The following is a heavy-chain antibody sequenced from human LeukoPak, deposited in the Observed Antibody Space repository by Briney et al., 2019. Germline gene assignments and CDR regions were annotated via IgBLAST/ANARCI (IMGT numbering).Heavy chain of an antibody. Sequence: KSGGSLRLSCAAPGFTFSTYNMNWVRQAPGRGLEWVSAISSGSSYIFYADSVKGRFTISRDNAKNSLYLQMNSLRAEDTAMYYCARDFPGGYYYGMDVWGQGTTVTVSS. V-gene: IGHV3-21*01. J-gene: IGHJ6*02. CDR3: ARDFPGGYYYGMDV. CDR1: GFTFSTYN. CDR2: ISSGSSYI. D-gene: IGHD3-16*01.